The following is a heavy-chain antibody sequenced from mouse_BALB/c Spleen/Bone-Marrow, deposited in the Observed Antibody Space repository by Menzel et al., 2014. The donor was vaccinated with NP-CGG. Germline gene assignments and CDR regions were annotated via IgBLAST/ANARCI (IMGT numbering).Heavy chain of an antibody. D-gene: IGHD2-14*01. J-gene: IGHJ3*01. Sequence: VQGVESGAELAKPGASVKMSCKASGYTFTSYWMHWVKQRPGQGLEWIGYINPSTGYTEYNQKFKDKATLTADKSSSTAYMQLSSLTSEDSAVYYCAREGYDPWFAYWGQGTLVTVSA. CDR2: INPSTGYT. V-gene: IGHV1-7*01. CDR3: AREGYDPWFAY. CDR1: GYTFTSYW.